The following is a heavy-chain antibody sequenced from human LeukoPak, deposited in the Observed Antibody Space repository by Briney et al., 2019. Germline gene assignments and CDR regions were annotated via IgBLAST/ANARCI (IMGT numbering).Heavy chain of an antibody. CDR1: GFAVSSSY. D-gene: IGHD3-9*01. CDR2: IYSGGST. CDR3: ARDSSHHFDWLLSYYGMDV. J-gene: IGHJ6*04. Sequence: GGSLRLSCAASGFAVSSSYMSWVRQAPGKGLEWVSVIYSGGSTYYADSVKGRFTISRDNSKNTLYLQMNSLRAEDTAVYYCARDSSHHFDWLLSYYGMDVWGKGTTVTVSS. V-gene: IGHV3-53*01.